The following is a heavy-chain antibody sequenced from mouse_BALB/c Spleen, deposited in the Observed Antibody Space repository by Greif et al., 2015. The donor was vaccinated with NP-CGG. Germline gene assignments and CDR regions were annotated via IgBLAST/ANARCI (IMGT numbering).Heavy chain of an antibody. V-gene: IGHV1-5*01. J-gene: IGHJ2*01. Sequence: EVQLQQSGTVLARPGASVKMSCKASGYSFTSYWMHWVKQRPGQGLEWIGAIYPGNSDTSYNQKFKGKAKLTAVTSASTAYMELSSLTNEDSAVYYCTRVDDYDYFDYWGQGTTLTVSS. D-gene: IGHD2-4*01. CDR2: IYPGNSDT. CDR3: TRVDDYDYFDY. CDR1: GYSFTSYW.